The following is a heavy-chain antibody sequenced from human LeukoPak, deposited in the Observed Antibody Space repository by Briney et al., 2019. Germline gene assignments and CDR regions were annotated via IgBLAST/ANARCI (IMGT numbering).Heavy chain of an antibody. D-gene: IGHD3-3*01. J-gene: IGHJ5*02. V-gene: IGHV3-49*03. Sequence: PGRSLRLSCTASGFTFGDYAMSWFREAPGKGLEWVGFIRSKAYGGTTEYAASVKGRFTISRDDSKSIAYLQMNSLKTEDTAVYYCTRRLRFLGPDWFDPWGRGTLVTVSS. CDR2: IRSKAYGGTT. CDR3: TRRLRFLGPDWFDP. CDR1: GFTFGDYA.